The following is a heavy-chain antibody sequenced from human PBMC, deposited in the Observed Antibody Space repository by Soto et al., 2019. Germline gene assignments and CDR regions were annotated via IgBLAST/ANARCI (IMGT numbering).Heavy chain of an antibody. Sequence: SGGSLRLSCAASGFTFSSYAMSWVRQAPGKGLEWVSAISGSGGSTYYADSVKGRFTISRDNSKNTLYLQMNSLRAEDTAVYYCAKQLRQWLVQGVDYWGQGTLVTVSS. CDR1: GFTFSSYA. CDR3: AKQLRQWLVQGVDY. V-gene: IGHV3-23*01. D-gene: IGHD6-19*01. J-gene: IGHJ4*02. CDR2: ISGSGGST.